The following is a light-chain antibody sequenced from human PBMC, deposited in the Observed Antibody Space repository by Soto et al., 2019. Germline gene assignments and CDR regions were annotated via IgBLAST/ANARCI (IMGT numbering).Light chain of an antibody. CDR2: DES. CDR3: QKYNNWPWT. CDR1: QSVSSY. V-gene: IGKV3-11*01. Sequence: VLTQSPATLSVSPGDSATLSCRASQSVSSYLAWYQQKPGQAPRLLIYDESNRATGIPDRLSGSGSGTDLTLTISRLEPEDFAVYYCQKYNNWPWTCGQGTKGDIK. J-gene: IGKJ1*01.